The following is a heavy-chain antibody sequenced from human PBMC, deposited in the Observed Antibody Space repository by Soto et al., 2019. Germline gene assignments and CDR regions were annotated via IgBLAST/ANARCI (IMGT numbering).Heavy chain of an antibody. J-gene: IGHJ5*02. CDR1: GYSFTSYD. CDR3: ARVRIVLEPPTKNWFAP. V-gene: IGHV1-8*01. CDR2: MNPNSGNT. D-gene: IGHD2-2*01. Sequence: QVQLVQSGAEVKKPGASVKVSCKASGYSFTSYDINWVRQATGQGLEWMGWMNPNSGNTGYAQKFQGRITLTRKNSKRTAYMELSSMRSEDTAVYYCARVRIVLEPPTKNWFAPWGQGTLVTVSS.